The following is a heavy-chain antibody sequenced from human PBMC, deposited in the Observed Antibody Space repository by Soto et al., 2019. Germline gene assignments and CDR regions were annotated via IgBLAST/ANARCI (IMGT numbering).Heavy chain of an antibody. V-gene: IGHV4-31*03. D-gene: IGHD3-22*01. Sequence: QVQLQESGPGLVKPSQTLSLTCTVSGGSISSGGYYWSWIRQHPGKGLEWIGYIYYSGSTYYNPSLKSRVTISVDTSNNHFSLKLRLVTAADTAVYCCALSSCYANWFDPWGQGTLVTVSS. J-gene: IGHJ5*02. CDR3: ALSSCYANWFDP. CDR1: GGSISSGGYY. CDR2: IYYSGST.